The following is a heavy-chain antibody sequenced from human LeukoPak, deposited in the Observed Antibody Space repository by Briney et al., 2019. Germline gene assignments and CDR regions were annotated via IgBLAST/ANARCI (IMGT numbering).Heavy chain of an antibody. CDR3: ASLKVPGHFDY. CDR1: GGSISSNNYY. CDR2: IYYTGST. D-gene: IGHD2/OR15-2a*01. Sequence: SETLSLTCTVSGGSISSNNYYRAWIRQPPGKGLEWIANIYYTGSTYYNPSLKNRVTISVDTSKNQFSLKVMSLTVADTAVYYSASLKVPGHFDYWGQGTLVTLSS. V-gene: IGHV4-39*01. J-gene: IGHJ4*02.